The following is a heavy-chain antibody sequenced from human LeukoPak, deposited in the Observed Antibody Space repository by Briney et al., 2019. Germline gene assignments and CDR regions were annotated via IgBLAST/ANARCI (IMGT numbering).Heavy chain of an antibody. Sequence: GGSLRLPCAASGFTFSSYSMNWVRQAPGKGLEWVSSISSSSSYIYYADSVKGRFTISRDNAKNSLYLQMNSLRAEDTAVYYCARGESYYPYRGDTYCFDYWGQGTLVTVSS. V-gene: IGHV3-21*01. J-gene: IGHJ4*02. CDR1: GFTFSSYS. CDR2: ISSSSSYI. D-gene: IGHD1-26*01. CDR3: ARGESYYPYRGDTYCFDY.